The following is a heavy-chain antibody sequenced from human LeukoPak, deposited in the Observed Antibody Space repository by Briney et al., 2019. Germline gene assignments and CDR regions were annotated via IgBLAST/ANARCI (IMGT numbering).Heavy chain of an antibody. CDR1: GFTFSSYS. V-gene: IGHV3-48*02. D-gene: IGHD6-13*01. CDR2: ISSSSSTI. J-gene: IGHJ4*02. CDR3: ARAGYFGSSWLTYYFDY. Sequence: GGSLRLSCAASGFTFSSYSMNWVRQAPGKGLEWVSYISSSSSTIYYADSVKGRFTISRDNAKNSLYLQMNSLRDEDTAVYYCARAGYFGSSWLTYYFDYWGQGTLVTVSS.